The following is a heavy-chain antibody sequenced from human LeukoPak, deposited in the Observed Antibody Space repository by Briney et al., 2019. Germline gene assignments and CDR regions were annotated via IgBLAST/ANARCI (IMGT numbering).Heavy chain of an antibody. V-gene: IGHV4-59*08. CDR2: IYYSGST. CDR3: ARLVYCGGDCYTNDH. Sequence: KASETLSLTCTVSGGSVSSYYWNWIRQPPGKGLEWIGYIYYSGSTNYNPSLKSRVTISADTSKNQFSLKLSSVTAADTAVYYCARLVYCGGDCYTNDHWGQGTLVTVSS. J-gene: IGHJ4*02. CDR1: GGSVSSYY. D-gene: IGHD2-21*02.